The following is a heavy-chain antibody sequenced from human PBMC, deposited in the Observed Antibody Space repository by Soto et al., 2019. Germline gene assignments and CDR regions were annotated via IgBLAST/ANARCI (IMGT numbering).Heavy chain of an antibody. Sequence: PSETLSLTCTVSGGSISSGGYYWSWIRQHPGKGLEWIGYIYYSGSTYYNPSLKSRVTISVDTSKNQLSLKLSSVTAADTAVYYCARAKKGIAAAENWFDPWGQGTLVTVS. CDR2: IYYSGST. D-gene: IGHD6-13*01. J-gene: IGHJ5*02. CDR1: GGSISSGGYY. V-gene: IGHV4-31*03. CDR3: ARAKKGIAAAENWFDP.